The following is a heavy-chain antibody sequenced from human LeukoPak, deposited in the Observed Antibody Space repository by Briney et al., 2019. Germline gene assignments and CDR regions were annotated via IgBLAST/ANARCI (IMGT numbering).Heavy chain of an antibody. CDR2: ISRTGNSI. J-gene: IGHJ3*02. D-gene: IGHD3-9*01. CDR3: ARASSKQLAGYLPDGFDI. V-gene: IGHV3-48*03. Sequence: GGSLRLSCAASGFTLSSYEMNWVRLAPGKGLEWISYISRTGNSIYYADSVKGRFTISRDSAKNSLYLQMNSLRAEDTAVYYCARASSKQLAGYLPDGFDIWGQGTMVTVSS. CDR1: GFTLSSYE.